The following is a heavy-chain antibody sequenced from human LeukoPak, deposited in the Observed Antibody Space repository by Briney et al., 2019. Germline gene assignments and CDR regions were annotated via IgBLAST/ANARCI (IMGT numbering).Heavy chain of an antibody. D-gene: IGHD6-13*01. CDR1: GSRFATYW. Sequence: GESLKISCNGSGSRFATYWISWVRPMPGEGLEWVGIIYPGDSDTRYSPSFQGQVTISADKSISTAYLQWRSLKASDTAMYYCARRAAGLDYWGQGTLVTVSS. CDR2: IYPGDSDT. V-gene: IGHV5-51*01. CDR3: ARRAAGLDY. J-gene: IGHJ4*02.